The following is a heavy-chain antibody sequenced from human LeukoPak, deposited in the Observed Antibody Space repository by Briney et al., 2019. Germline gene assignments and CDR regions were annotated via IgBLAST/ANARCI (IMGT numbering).Heavy chain of an antibody. CDR3: ARGQFKRDY. Sequence: SETLSLTCAVYGGSFSGYYWSWIRQPPGKGLEWIGEINHSGRTNYNPSLKSRVTMSVDTSKNQFSLNLRSATAADMAVYYCARGQFKRDYWGQGTLVTVSS. V-gene: IGHV4-34*01. J-gene: IGHJ4*02. D-gene: IGHD5-24*01. CDR2: INHSGRT. CDR1: GGSFSGYY.